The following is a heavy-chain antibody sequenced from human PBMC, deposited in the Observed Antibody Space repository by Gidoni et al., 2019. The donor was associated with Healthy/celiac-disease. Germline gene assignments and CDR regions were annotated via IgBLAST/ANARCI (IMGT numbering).Heavy chain of an antibody. CDR2: MSSSSIYI. J-gene: IGHJ4*02. CDR1: GLTFSSYS. V-gene: IGHV3-21*01. CDR3: ARDPGPGRYFDYFDY. D-gene: IGHD3-9*01. Sequence: EVQLVESGGGLVKPGGSLRLSCRASGLTFSSYSMNWVRQAPGKGLEWVSSMSSSSIYIYYADSVKGRLTISRDNAKNSLYLQMNSLRAEDTAVYYCARDPGPGRYFDYFDYWGQGTLVTVSS.